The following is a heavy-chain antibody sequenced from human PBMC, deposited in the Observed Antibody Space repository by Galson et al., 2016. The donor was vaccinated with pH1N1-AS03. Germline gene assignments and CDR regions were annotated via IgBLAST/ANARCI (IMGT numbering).Heavy chain of an antibody. Sequence: SLRLSCAGSGFALHDSAMHWVRQAPGKGLEWAAGIMGISDLIRYADSVKGRFTLSRDIGKNSLYLQMNSLRPEDTALYYCGKDIKPGGMDVWGQGTTVIVSS. J-gene: IGHJ6*02. CDR1: GFALHDSA. V-gene: IGHV3-9*01. CDR2: IMGISDLI. CDR3: GKDIKPGGMDV.